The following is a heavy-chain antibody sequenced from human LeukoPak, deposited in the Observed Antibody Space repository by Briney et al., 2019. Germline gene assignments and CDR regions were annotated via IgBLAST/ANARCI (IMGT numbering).Heavy chain of an antibody. CDR1: GGSISSSSYY. D-gene: IGHD6-25*01. J-gene: IGHJ6*02. CDR2: IYYSGST. Sequence: PSETLSLTCSVSGGSISSSSYYWGWIRQPPGKGLEWIGNIYYSGSTYYNPSLKSRVTISVDTSKNQFSLKLSSVTAADTAVYYCARDIFSRRPKYYYYGMDVWGQGTTVTVSS. CDR3: ARDIFSRRPKYYYYGMDV. V-gene: IGHV4-39*07.